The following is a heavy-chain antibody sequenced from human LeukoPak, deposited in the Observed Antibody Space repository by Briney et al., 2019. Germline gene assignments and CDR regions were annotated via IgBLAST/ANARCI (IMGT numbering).Heavy chain of an antibody. CDR3: AKELLGYDFWSGYSNWFDP. CDR2: ISGSGGST. D-gene: IGHD3-3*01. CDR1: GFTFSSYA. J-gene: IGHJ5*02. Sequence: QPGGSLRLSSAASGFTFSSYAMSWVRQAPGKGLEWVSAISGSGGSTYYADSVKGRFTISRDNSKNTLYLQMNSLRAEDTAVYYCAKELLGYDFWSGYSNWFDPWGQGTLVTVSS. V-gene: IGHV3-23*01.